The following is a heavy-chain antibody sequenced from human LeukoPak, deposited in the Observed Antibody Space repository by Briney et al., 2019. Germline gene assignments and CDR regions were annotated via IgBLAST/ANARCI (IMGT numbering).Heavy chain of an antibody. Sequence: PSETLSLTYTVSGGSISSYYWSWIRQPAGKGLEWIGRIYTSGSTNYNPSLKSRVTMSVDTSKNQFSLKLSSVTAADTAVYYCAGTFSIAAAGTPVDYWGQGTLVTVSS. J-gene: IGHJ4*02. CDR2: IYTSGST. V-gene: IGHV4-4*07. CDR1: GGSISSYY. CDR3: AGTFSIAAAGTPVDY. D-gene: IGHD6-13*01.